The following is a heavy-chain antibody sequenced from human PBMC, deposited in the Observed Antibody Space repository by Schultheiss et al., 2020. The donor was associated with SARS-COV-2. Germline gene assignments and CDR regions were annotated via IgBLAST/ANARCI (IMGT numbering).Heavy chain of an antibody. CDR2: INPNSGGT. Sequence: ASVKVSCKASGYTFTGYYMHWVRQAPGQGLEWMGWINPNSGGTNYAQKFQGRVTMTRDTSISTAYMELSRLRSDDTALYYCAKGSIHYYDSSGYLDWWGQGTLVTVSS. CDR1: GYTFTGYY. V-gene: IGHV1-2*02. J-gene: IGHJ4*02. CDR3: AKGSIHYYDSSGYLDW. D-gene: IGHD3-22*01.